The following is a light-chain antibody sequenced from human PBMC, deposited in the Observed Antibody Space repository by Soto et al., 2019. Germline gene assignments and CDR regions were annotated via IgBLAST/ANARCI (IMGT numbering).Light chain of an antibody. CDR2: AAS. J-gene: IGKJ1*01. CDR3: QKYNSAPWT. CDR1: QGISNY. Sequence: DIQMTQSPSSLSASVRDRVTMTCRASQGISNYLAWYQQKPGKVPKLLIYAASTLQSGVPSRLSGSGSGTDFTLTISSLQPEDVATYYCQKYNSAPWTFGQGTKVEIK. V-gene: IGKV1-27*01.